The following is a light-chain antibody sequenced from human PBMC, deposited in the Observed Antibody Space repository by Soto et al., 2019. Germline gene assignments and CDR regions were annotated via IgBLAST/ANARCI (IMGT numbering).Light chain of an antibody. V-gene: IGLV2-14*01. Sequence: QSALTQPASLSGSPGQSITISCTGTSIDVGRYNYVSWYQQHPGKAPKLMIFEVNNRPSGVSNRFSGSKSGNTASLTISGLQIEDEADYYCASYTSSTTAVFGGGTKVTVL. J-gene: IGLJ3*02. CDR1: SIDVGRYNY. CDR3: ASYTSSTTAV. CDR2: EVN.